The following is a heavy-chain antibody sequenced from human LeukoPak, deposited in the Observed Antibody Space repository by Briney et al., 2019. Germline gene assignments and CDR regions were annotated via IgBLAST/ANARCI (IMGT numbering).Heavy chain of an antibody. J-gene: IGHJ3*02. V-gene: IGHV1-46*01. CDR3: ARHTTGYNSPRDSLII. Sequence: ASVKVSCKASGYTFTNYYMHWVRQAPGQGLEWMGMISPSGASTSYAQKFQGRVTMTRDVSTSTVYMELSSLRSEGTAVYYCARHTTGYNSPRDSLIIWGHGTMVTVSS. CDR2: ISPSGAST. CDR1: GYTFTNYY. D-gene: IGHD1-1*01.